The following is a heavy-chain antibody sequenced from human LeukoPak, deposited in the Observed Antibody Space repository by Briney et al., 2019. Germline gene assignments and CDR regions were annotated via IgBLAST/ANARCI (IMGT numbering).Heavy chain of an antibody. Sequence: QPGRSLRLSCAASGFTFDDYAMHWVRQAPGKGLEWVSGISWNSGSIGYADSVKGRFTISRDNAKNSLYLQMNSLRAEDTALYYCAREPYYGSGSYSRSVPHDAFDIWGQGTMVTVSS. D-gene: IGHD3-10*01. V-gene: IGHV3-9*01. J-gene: IGHJ3*02. CDR1: GFTFDDYA. CDR3: AREPYYGSGSYSRSVPHDAFDI. CDR2: ISWNSGSI.